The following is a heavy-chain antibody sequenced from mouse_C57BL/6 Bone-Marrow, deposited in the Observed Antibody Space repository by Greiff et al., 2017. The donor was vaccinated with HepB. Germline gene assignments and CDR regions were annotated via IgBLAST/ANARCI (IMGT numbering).Heavy chain of an antibody. CDR1: GYTFTDYY. D-gene: IGHD1-1*01. J-gene: IGHJ2*01. CDR2: INPNNGGT. Sequence: VQLQQSGPELVKPGASVKISCKASGYTFTDYYMNWVKQSHGKSLEWIGDINPNNGGTSYNQKFKGKATLTVDKSSSTAYMELRSLTSEDSAVYYCARQDGSSYVDYWGQGTTLTVSS. CDR3: ARQDGSSYVDY. V-gene: IGHV1-26*01.